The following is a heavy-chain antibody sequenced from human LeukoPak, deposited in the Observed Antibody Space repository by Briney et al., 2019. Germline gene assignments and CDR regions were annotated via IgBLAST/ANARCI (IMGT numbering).Heavy chain of an antibody. D-gene: IGHD3-22*01. Sequence: VISYDGSNKYHADSVKGRFTISRDNSKNTLYLQMNSLRAEDTAVYYCAKDLYYDSSGTFDYWGQGTLVTVSS. J-gene: IGHJ4*02. V-gene: IGHV3-30*18. CDR2: ISYDGSNK. CDR3: AKDLYYDSSGTFDY.